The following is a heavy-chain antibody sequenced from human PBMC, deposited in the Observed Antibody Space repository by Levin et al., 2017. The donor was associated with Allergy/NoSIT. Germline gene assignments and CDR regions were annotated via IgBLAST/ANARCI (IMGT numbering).Heavy chain of an antibody. Sequence: ASVKVSCKASGYTFRVYGIIWVRQAPGEGLEWLGWISPNNGHTKVSHKVQGRVTMTIDASTTTAYLDIRSLTSDDTAVYYCARDPGTGWYDNAFEVWGQGTLVSVSS. CDR2: ISPNNGHT. J-gene: IGHJ3*01. V-gene: IGHV1-18*01. D-gene: IGHD6-19*01. CDR1: GYTFRVYG. CDR3: ARDPGTGWYDNAFEV.